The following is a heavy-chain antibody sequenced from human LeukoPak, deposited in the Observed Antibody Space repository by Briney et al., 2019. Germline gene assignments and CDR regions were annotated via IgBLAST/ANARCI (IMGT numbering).Heavy chain of an antibody. CDR2: IYHTGHT. D-gene: IGHD3-10*01. Sequence: SETLSLTCAVSGGSISSGGYSWNWIRQPPGKGLEWIGYIYHTGHTFYNPSLKSRVTMSVDRSNNQFSLRLTSVTAADTAVCYCARAFFLRENPGSWFDPWAREPWSPSPQ. CDR3: ARAFFLRENPGSWFDP. J-gene: IGHJ5*02. V-gene: IGHV4-30-2*01. CDR1: GGSISSGGYS.